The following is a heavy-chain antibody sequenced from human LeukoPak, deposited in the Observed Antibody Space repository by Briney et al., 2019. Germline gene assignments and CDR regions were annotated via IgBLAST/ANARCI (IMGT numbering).Heavy chain of an antibody. Sequence: LRLSCAASGFTFSSYEMNWVRQAPGKGLEWIGEINHSGSTNYNPSLKSRVTISVDTSKNQFSLKLSSVTAADTAVYYCARGRGGDCSGGSCSYYFDYWGQGTLVTVSS. CDR1: GFTFSSYE. V-gene: IGHV4-34*01. CDR3: ARGRGGDCSGGSCSYYFDY. D-gene: IGHD2-15*01. CDR2: INHSGST. J-gene: IGHJ4*02.